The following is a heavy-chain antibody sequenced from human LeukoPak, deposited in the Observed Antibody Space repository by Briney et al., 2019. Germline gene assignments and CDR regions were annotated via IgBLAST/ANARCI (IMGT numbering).Heavy chain of an antibody. V-gene: IGHV3-48*03. D-gene: IGHD2-2*01. CDR1: GFTFSNSE. CDR2: ISGSNTI. J-gene: IGHJ4*02. Sequence: PGGSLRLSCAASGFTFSNSEMNWVRRPSGKGLEWVSHISGSNTIYYADSVKGRFTISRDNAKNSLYLQMNNLRAEDTAVYYCARSTPSDFYFDYWGQGTLVTVSS. CDR3: ARSTPSDFYFDY.